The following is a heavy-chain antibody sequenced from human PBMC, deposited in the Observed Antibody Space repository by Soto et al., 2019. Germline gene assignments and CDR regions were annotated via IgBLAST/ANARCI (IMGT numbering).Heavy chain of an antibody. CDR2: ISGSGGST. D-gene: IGHD6-19*01. Sequence: EVQLLESGGGLVQPGGSLRLSCAAPGFTFSNYAMNWVRQAPGKGLEWVSVISGSGGSTYYADSVKGRFTISRDNSKNPLYLQMNRLRGEDTAVYYCARRSSGWDFDYWGQGTLVTVSS. J-gene: IGHJ4*02. CDR1: GFTFSNYA. CDR3: ARRSSGWDFDY. V-gene: IGHV3-23*01.